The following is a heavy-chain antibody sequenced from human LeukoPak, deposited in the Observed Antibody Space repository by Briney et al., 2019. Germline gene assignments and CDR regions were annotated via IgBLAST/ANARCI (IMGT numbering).Heavy chain of an antibody. CDR1: GGSIGTYY. D-gene: IGHD3-16*02. J-gene: IGHJ6*03. Sequence: SETLSLTCIVSGGSIGTYYWSWIRQSPGKGLEWIGYIYVTGSTRYNPYLQSRVTISVDTSRNQFFLKMSSVTTADTAVYYCARHIGGGIEDMDVWGTGTKVTVSS. V-gene: IGHV4-59*08. CDR3: ARHIGGGIEDMDV. CDR2: IYVTGST.